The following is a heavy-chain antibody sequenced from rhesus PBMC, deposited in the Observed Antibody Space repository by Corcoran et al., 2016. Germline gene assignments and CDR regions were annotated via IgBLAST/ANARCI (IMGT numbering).Heavy chain of an antibody. J-gene: IGHJ4*01. D-gene: IGHD6-25*01. V-gene: IGHV3S25*01. Sequence: VQLVESGGGLAKPGGSLRLSCAASGFTFSSYWMNWVRQAPGKERAWVSSINSGGGNTYSADSVKGRFTISRDNSKNTLSLQMNSLRAEDTAVYYCAKDGGAAGDFDYWGQGVLVTVSS. CDR2: INSGGGNT. CDR1: GFTFSSYW. CDR3: AKDGGAAGDFDY.